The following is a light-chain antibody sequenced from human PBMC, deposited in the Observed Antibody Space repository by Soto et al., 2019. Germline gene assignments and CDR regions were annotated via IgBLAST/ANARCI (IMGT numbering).Light chain of an antibody. V-gene: IGKV3-20*01. CDR2: RAS. CDR1: QTISSR. CDR3: QQYGSSRRA. Sequence: EIVLTQSPATLSVSAGERATLSCRASQTISSRLAWYLQKPVQAPRLLIYRASSRTTGVPDRFSGSGSGTEFTLTISRLEPEDFAAYYRQQYGSSRRAFGQGTKVDI. J-gene: IGKJ1*01.